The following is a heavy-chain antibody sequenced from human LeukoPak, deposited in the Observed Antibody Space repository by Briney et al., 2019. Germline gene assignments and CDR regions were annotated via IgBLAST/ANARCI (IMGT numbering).Heavy chain of an antibody. CDR2: IYYSGST. CDR3: ARPQRVPLLSFDP. V-gene: IGHV4-59*01. D-gene: IGHD3-10*01. Sequence: SETLSLTCTVSGGSISSYYWSWIRQPPGKGLEWIGYIYYSGSTNYNPSLKSRVTISVDTSKNQFSLTLSSVTAADPAVYYCARPQRVPLLSFDPWGQGTLVTAPS. CDR1: GGSISSYY. J-gene: IGHJ5*02.